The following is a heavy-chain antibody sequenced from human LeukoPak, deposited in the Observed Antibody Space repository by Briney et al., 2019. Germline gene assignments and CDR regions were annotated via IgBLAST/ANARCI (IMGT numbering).Heavy chain of an antibody. J-gene: IGHJ4*02. CDR2: XNHSGST. D-gene: IGHD3-9*01. V-gene: IGHV4-34*01. CDR3: ASFAILTGYYRRTYFDY. Sequence: XNHSGSTKYNPSLKSRGTISVDTSKNKFSLKLSSVTAADTAVYYCASFAILTGYYRRTYFDYWGQGTLVTVSS.